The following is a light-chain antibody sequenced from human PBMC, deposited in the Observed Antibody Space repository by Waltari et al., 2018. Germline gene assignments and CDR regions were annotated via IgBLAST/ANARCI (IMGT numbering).Light chain of an antibody. CDR1: QLITGSW. J-gene: IGKJ4*01. V-gene: IGKV3-20*01. Sequence: EIVLTQSPGTLSWSPEARVILSGRASQLITGSWFTCYRQKPGQAPRLLIYGASTRAPGIPDRFSGGGSGADFTLTISRLEPEDSAVYYCQQYDGSVVTFGGGTKVEIK. CDR3: QQYDGSVVT. CDR2: GAS.